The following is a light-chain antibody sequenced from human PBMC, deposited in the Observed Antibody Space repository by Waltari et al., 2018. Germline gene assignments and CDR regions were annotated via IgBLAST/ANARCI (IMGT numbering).Light chain of an antibody. V-gene: IGLV1-47*01. CDR3: AAWDDSLTVR. CDR2: RND. Sequence: QSVLTTPPSASGTPGQRVTISCSGSSSNIGSSFVFWYQHLPGTAPKLLIYRNDQRPSGVPDRFSGSRSGTSASLAISGLRSEDEADYYCAAWDDSLTVRFGGGTKLTVL. CDR1: SSNIGSSF. J-gene: IGLJ3*02.